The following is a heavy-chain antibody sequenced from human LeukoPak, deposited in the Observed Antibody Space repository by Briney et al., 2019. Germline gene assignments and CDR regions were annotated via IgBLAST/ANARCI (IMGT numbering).Heavy chain of an antibody. V-gene: IGHV1-2*02. CDR1: GYTFTGYY. CDR2: INPNSGGT. J-gene: IGHJ4*02. CDR3: ARVPRYYDSSGYWGD. Sequence: ASVKVSCKASGYTFTGYYMHWARQAPGQGLEWMGWINPNSGGTNYAQKFQGRVTMTRDTSISTAYMELSRLRSDDTAVYYCARVPRYYDSSGYWGDWGQGTLVTVSS. D-gene: IGHD3-22*01.